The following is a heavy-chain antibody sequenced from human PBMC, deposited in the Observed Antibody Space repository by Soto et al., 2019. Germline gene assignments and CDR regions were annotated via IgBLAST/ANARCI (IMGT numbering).Heavy chain of an antibody. CDR3: ARHHRFCSGGACYALDH. Sequence: SETLSLTCTVSGGSISDYSWSWIRQPPGKGLEWIGYIHYSGSTNYNLSLKSRVTVSVDTSKNQFFLKLSSVIAADTAMYYCARHHRFCSGGACYALDHWGQGTLVTVSS. D-gene: IGHD2-15*01. CDR1: GGSISDYS. V-gene: IGHV4-59*08. J-gene: IGHJ4*02. CDR2: IHYSGST.